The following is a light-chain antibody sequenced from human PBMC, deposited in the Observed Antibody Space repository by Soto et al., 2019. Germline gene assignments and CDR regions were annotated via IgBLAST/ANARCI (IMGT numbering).Light chain of an antibody. Sequence: EIVMTQSPGTLSLSPGEGATLSCRASQSVSSTYLAWYQQKPGQAPRLLVYGASTRATGIPDRFRGRGSGTDFTLNISRLEPEDFAVYYCQQYHNSPLTFGGGTKVDIK. CDR2: GAS. V-gene: IGKV3-20*01. CDR3: QQYHNSPLT. J-gene: IGKJ4*01. CDR1: QSVSSTY.